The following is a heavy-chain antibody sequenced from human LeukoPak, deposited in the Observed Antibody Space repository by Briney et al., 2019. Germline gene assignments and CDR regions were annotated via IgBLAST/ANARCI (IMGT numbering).Heavy chain of an antibody. J-gene: IGHJ4*02. CDR2: IYHSGST. Sequence: SETLSLTCAVSGGSISSGGYSWSWIRQPPGKGLEWLGYIYHSGSTYYNPSLKSRVTISVDRSKNQFSLKLSSVTAADTAVYYCARGQTAMGPYFDYWGQGTLVTVSS. CDR3: ARGQTAMGPYFDY. V-gene: IGHV4-30-2*01. CDR1: GGSISSGGYS. D-gene: IGHD5-18*01.